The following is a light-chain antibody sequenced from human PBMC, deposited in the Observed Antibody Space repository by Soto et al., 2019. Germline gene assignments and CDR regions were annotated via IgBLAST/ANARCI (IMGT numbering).Light chain of an antibody. CDR3: QQYSSSPLT. CDR2: GAS. J-gene: IGKJ4*01. V-gene: IGKV3-20*01. Sequence: EIVLTQSPGTLSLSPGERATLSCRASQRVRSSHLAGYQLMPGQAPRLLIYGASNRATGIPDTFSGSGSGTDFTLTISRLEPEDLAVYYCQQYSSSPLTFGGGTKVEIK. CDR1: QRVRSSH.